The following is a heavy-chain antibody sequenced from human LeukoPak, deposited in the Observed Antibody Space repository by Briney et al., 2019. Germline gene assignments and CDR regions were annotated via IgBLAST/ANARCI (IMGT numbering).Heavy chain of an antibody. CDR2: IYYSGST. Sequence: PSETLSLTCTVSGGSISSYYWSWIRLPPGKGLEWVGYIYYSGSTNYNPSLKSRVTISVDTSKNQFSLKLSSVTAADTAVYYCARETTVKFYFDYWGQGTLVTVSS. CDR1: GGSISSYY. J-gene: IGHJ4*02. D-gene: IGHD4-17*01. V-gene: IGHV4-59*01. CDR3: ARETTVKFYFDY.